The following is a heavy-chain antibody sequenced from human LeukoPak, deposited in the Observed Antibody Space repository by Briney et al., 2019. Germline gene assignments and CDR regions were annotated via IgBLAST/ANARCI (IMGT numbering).Heavy chain of an antibody. Sequence: RASVKVSCKASGYTFTGYYMHWVRQAPGQGLEWMGRINPNSGGTNYAQKLQGRVTMTRDTSISTAYMELSRLRSDDTAVYYCARLPADVAQGPDWYFDLWGRGTLVTVSS. CDR3: ARLPADVAQGPDWYFDL. V-gene: IGHV1-2*06. CDR2: INPNSGGT. D-gene: IGHD2-15*01. CDR1: GYTFTGYY. J-gene: IGHJ2*01.